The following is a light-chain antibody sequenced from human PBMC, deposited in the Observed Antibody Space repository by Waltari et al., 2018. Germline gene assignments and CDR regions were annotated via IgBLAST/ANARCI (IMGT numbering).Light chain of an antibody. CDR2: ENN. Sequence: QSVLTQPPSMSGAPGQRVTISCTGSSSNIGGYYVHWYQQLPGTAPKLLIYENNKRPSGVSDRFSGSQSGTSASLTITGLQSEDEADYYCQSYDSSLSAWVFGGGTRLTVL. CDR3: QSYDSSLSAWV. CDR1: SSNIGGYY. J-gene: IGLJ2*01. V-gene: IGLV1-40*01.